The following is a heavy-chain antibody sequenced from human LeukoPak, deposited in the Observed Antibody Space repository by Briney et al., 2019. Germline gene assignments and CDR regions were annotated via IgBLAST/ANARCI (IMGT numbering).Heavy chain of an antibody. CDR1: GYTFTSYD. Sequence: ASVKVSCKASGYTFTSYDINWVRQATGQGLEWMGWMNPNSGNTGYAQKFQGRVTMTRNTSISTAYMELSSLRSEDTAVYYCARSRSSFPYYYYMDVWGEGTMVTVSS. CDR3: ARSRSSFPYYYYMDV. CDR2: MNPNSGNT. V-gene: IGHV1-8*01. J-gene: IGHJ6*03.